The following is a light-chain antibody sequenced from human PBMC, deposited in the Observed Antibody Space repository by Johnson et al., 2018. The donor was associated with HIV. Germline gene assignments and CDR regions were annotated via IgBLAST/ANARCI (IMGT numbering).Light chain of an antibody. CDR1: SSNVGNHY. CDR3: GPWDSLSAHYV. J-gene: IGLJ1*01. CDR2: ENN. Sequence: QSVLTQPPSVSAAPGQNVTISCSGGSSNVGNHYVSWYQQFPGTAPKLLTYENNQRPSGIPDRFSDSKSGTSAPLDITGLHHGDEADYYCGPWDSLSAHYVCGPGTKLTVL. V-gene: IGLV1-51*02.